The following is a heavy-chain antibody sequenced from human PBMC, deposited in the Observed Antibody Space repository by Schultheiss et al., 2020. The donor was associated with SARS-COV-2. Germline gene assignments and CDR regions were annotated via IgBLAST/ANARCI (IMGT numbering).Heavy chain of an antibody. CDR3: ARDYYDSSGYLFDY. V-gene: IGHV3-33*01. D-gene: IGHD3-22*01. J-gene: IGHJ4*02. Sequence: GGSLRLSCAASGFTFSNYGMHWVRQAPGKGLEWVAVIWYDGSNKYYADSVKGRFTISRDNSKNTLYLQMNSLRAEDTAVYYCARDYYDSSGYLFDYWGQGTLVTVSS. CDR1: GFTFSNYG. CDR2: IWYDGSNK.